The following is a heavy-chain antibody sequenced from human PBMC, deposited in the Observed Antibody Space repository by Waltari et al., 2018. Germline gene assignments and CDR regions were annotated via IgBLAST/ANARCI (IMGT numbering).Heavy chain of an antibody. CDR3: ARGRGGGYCSGGSCPYYGMDV. CDR2: IKQDGSEK. Sequence: LEWVANIKQDGSEKYYVDSVKGRFTISRDNAKNSLYLQMNSLRAEDTAVYYCARGRGGGYCSGGSCPYYGMDVWGQGTTVTVSS. D-gene: IGHD2-15*01. V-gene: IGHV3-7*01. J-gene: IGHJ6*02.